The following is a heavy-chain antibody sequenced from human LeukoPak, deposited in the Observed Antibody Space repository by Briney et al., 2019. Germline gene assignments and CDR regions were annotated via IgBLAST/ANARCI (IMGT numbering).Heavy chain of an antibody. J-gene: IGHJ3*02. D-gene: IGHD3-22*01. CDR3: ARDRYYYDSSSYFSAFDT. Sequence: SETLSLTCAVYGGSFNDYYWSWIRQTPGKGLEWIGEINHSGYTNYNPSLKSRVTISVDTSKNQFSLNLRSVTAADTAVYYCARDRYYYDSSSYFSAFDTWGQGTMVTVSS. CDR2: INHSGYT. CDR1: GGSFNDYY. V-gene: IGHV4-34*01.